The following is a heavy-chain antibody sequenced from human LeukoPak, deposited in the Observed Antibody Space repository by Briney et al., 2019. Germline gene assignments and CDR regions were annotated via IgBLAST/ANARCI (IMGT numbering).Heavy chain of an antibody. J-gene: IGHJ2*01. D-gene: IGHD6-13*01. Sequence: SGTLSLTCAVSGGSISSSNWWSWVRQPPGKGLEWIGEIYHSGSTIYNPSLKSRVTISVDKSKNQFSLKLSSVTAADTAVYYCARRRGSSWYWYFDLWGRGTLVTVSS. V-gene: IGHV4-4*02. CDR2: IYHSGST. CDR1: GGSISSSNW. CDR3: ARRRGSSWYWYFDL.